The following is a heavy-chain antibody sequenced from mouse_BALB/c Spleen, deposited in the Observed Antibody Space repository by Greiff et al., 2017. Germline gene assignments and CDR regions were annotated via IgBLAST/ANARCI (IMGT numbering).Heavy chain of an antibody. D-gene: IGHD2-14*01. CDR2: ISSGSSTI. J-gene: IGHJ4*01. Sequence: EVKVVESGGGLVQPGGSRKLSCAASGFTFSSFGMHWVRQAPEKGLEWVAYISSGSSTIYYADTVTGRFTISRDNPKNTLFLQMTSLRSEDTAMYYCASHYWYDAYYAMDYWGQGTSVTVSS. V-gene: IGHV5-17*02. CDR1: GFTFSSFG. CDR3: ASHYWYDAYYAMDY.